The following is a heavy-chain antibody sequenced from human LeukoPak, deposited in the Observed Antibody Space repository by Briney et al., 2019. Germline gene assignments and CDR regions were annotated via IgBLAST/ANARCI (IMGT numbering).Heavy chain of an antibody. CDR2: MRQDGNEK. J-gene: IGHJ5*02. D-gene: IGHD3-10*01. CDR1: GFTFSSYW. Sequence: GGSLRLSCVASGFTFSSYWMTWVRQAPGKGLEWVANMRQDGNEKYYVDSVRGRFTISRDNAKNSLYLQMNSLRAEDTAVYYCAKDLVYYGSGSYSNWFDPWGQGTLVTVSS. V-gene: IGHV3-7*01. CDR3: AKDLVYYGSGSYSNWFDP.